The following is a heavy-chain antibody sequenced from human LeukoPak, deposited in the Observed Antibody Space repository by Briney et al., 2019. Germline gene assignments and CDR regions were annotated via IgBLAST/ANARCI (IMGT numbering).Heavy chain of an antibody. D-gene: IGHD6-19*01. Sequence: GASVKVSCKASGYTFTSYGISWVRQAPGQGLEWMGWISANNGKTNYAQKLQGRVTMTTDTSTNTAYMGLRSLRSDDTAVYYCARDFEISSGWGQGTLVTVSS. CDR3: ARDFEISSG. CDR2: ISANNGKT. J-gene: IGHJ4*02. V-gene: IGHV1-18*01. CDR1: GYTFTSYG.